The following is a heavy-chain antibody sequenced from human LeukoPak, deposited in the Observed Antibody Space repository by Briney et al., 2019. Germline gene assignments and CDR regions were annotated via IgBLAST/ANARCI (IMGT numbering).Heavy chain of an antibody. Sequence: SETLSLTCTVSGYSISSGYYWGWIRQPPGKGLEWIGSIYHSGSTYYNPSLKSRVTTSVDTSKNQFSLKLSSVTAADTAVYYCARGGSYDYWGQGTLVTVSS. CDR3: ARGGSYDY. J-gene: IGHJ4*02. CDR1: GYSISSGYY. V-gene: IGHV4-38-2*02. CDR2: IYHSGST. D-gene: IGHD1-26*01.